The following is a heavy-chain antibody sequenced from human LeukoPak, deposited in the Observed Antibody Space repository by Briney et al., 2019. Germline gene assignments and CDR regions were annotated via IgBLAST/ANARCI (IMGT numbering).Heavy chain of an antibody. Sequence: SETLSLTCADYGGSFSGYYWSWIRQPPGKGLEWIGEINHSVSTNYNPSLKSRVTISVDTSKNQFSLKLSSVTAADTAVYYCARHVDEYSGSLRDWGQGTLVTVSS. J-gene: IGHJ4*02. CDR1: GGSFSGYY. CDR3: ARHVDEYSGSLRD. V-gene: IGHV4-34*01. D-gene: IGHD1-26*01. CDR2: INHSVST.